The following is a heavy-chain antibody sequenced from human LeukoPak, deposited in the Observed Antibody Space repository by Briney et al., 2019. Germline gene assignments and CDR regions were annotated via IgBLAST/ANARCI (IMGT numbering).Heavy chain of an antibody. CDR1: GGSLSSYY. CDR2: IYYSGST. D-gene: IGHD3-22*01. Sequence: PSETLSLTCTVSGGSLSSYYWSWVRQPPGKGLEWVGYIYYSGSTNYNPSLKSRVTISVDTSKNQFSLKLSSVTAADTAVYYCARHSVYDSSGPDAFDIWGQGTMVTVSS. J-gene: IGHJ3*02. CDR3: ARHSVYDSSGPDAFDI. V-gene: IGHV4-59*08.